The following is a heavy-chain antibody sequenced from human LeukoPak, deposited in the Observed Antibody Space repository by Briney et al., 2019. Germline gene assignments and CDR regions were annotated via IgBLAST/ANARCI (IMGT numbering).Heavy chain of an antibody. D-gene: IGHD6-6*01. J-gene: IGHJ4*02. CDR1: SGSISNYY. V-gene: IGHV4-4*07. CDR3: ATRIGGGSSYYFDY. Sequence: PSETLSLTCTVSSGSISNYYWSWIRQPAGKGLDWIGRIHTSGSTSYNPSLKSRVTMSVATAKNQFSLKLSSVTAADTAVYYCATRIGGGSSYYFDYWGQGTLVTVSS. CDR2: IHTSGST.